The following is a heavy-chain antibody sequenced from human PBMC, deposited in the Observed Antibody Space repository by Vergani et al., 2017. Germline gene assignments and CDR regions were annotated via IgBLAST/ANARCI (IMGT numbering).Heavy chain of an antibody. Sequence: EVQLVESGGGLVQPGGSLRLSCAASGFTFSSYSMNWVRQAPGKGLEWVSYISSSSSTIYYADSVKGRFTISRDNAKNSLYLQMNSLRDEDTAVYYCARDLNSGSYYGGDYWGQGTLVTVSS. V-gene: IGHV3-48*02. D-gene: IGHD1-26*01. J-gene: IGHJ4*02. CDR1: GFTFSSYS. CDR2: ISSSSSTI. CDR3: ARDLNSGSYYGGDY.